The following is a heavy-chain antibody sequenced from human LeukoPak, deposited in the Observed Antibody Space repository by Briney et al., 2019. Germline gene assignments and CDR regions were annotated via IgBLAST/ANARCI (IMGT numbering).Heavy chain of an antibody. CDR1: GFTFSRYS. CDR3: ARDRTRDYFDSSGFYSHDVFDI. D-gene: IGHD3-22*01. Sequence: WGSLRLSCAASGFTFSRYSMNWVRQAPGKGLEWVSSISSSSSYIYSSDSVKGRFTITRDNAKNSLYLQMNSLRAEDTAIYYCARDRTRDYFDSSGFYSHDVFDIWGQGTMVTVSS. CDR2: ISSSSSYI. J-gene: IGHJ3*02. V-gene: IGHV3-21*01.